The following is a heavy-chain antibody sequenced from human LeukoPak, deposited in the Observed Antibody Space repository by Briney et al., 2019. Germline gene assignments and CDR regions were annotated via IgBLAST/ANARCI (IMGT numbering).Heavy chain of an antibody. D-gene: IGHD3-10*01. CDR3: AHLPSSGTGIVDY. V-gene: IGHV3-21*01. CDR2: IGSRGLYI. CDR1: GFTFSSYW. Sequence: GGSLRLSCEASGFTFSSYWMHWVRQAPGKGLEWVSSIGSRGLYIYYADSVKGRFTISRDNAKNSLYLQMNSLRAEDTAVYYCAHLPSSGTGIVDYWGQGTLDTVSS. J-gene: IGHJ4*02.